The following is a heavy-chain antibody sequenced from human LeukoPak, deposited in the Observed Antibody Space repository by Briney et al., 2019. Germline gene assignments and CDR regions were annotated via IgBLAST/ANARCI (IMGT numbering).Heavy chain of an antibody. Sequence: PSETLSLTSTVSGGSISSYYWSWIRQPPGKGLERIGYIYYSGSTNYNPSLKSRVTISVDTSKNQFSLKLSSVTAADTAVYYCARDTGGSYYYWGQGTLVTVSS. J-gene: IGHJ4*02. CDR3: ARDTGGSYYY. V-gene: IGHV4-59*01. D-gene: IGHD1-26*01. CDR2: IYYSGST. CDR1: GGSISSYY.